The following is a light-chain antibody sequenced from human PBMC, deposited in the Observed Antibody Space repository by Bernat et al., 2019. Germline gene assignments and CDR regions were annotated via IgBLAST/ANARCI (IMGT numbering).Light chain of an antibody. J-gene: IGKJ4*01. CDR2: AAS. Sequence: DIQMTQSPSSLSASVGDRVIVSCRASQSITNYLNWYQHRPGKAPKLLIYAASILQSGVPSRFSGRGSGTDFTLTISSLQPEDFATYYCQQRYSIPRTFGGGTKVEI. CDR3: QQRYSIPRT. V-gene: IGKV1-39*01. CDR1: QSITNY.